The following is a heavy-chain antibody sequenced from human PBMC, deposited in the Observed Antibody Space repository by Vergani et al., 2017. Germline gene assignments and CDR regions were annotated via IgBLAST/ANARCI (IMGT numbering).Heavy chain of an antibody. CDR2: IYYSGST. Sequence: QVQLQESGPGLVKPSETLSLTCTVSGGSISSYYWSWIRQPPGKGLEWIGYIYYSGSTNYNPSLKIRVTISVDTSKNQFYLKLSSVTAADTAVYYCARDLMRWLQSDHTYYYYGMDVWGQGTTVTVSS. CDR3: ARDLMRWLQSDHTYYYYGMDV. V-gene: IGHV4-59*01. J-gene: IGHJ6*02. CDR1: GGSISSYY. D-gene: IGHD5-24*01.